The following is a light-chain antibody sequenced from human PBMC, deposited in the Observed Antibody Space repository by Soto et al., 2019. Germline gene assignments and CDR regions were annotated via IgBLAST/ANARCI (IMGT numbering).Light chain of an antibody. Sequence: DIQVTQSPSTLSASVGDRVTFTCRASQSISSWLAWYQQKPGKAPRLLIYDASALQSGVPSRFSALGSGTDFTLTISSLQPDDVAVYYCQKYNSAPRTFGQGTKVEIK. CDR2: DAS. CDR3: QKYNSAPRT. CDR1: QSISSW. J-gene: IGKJ1*01. V-gene: IGKV1-27*01.